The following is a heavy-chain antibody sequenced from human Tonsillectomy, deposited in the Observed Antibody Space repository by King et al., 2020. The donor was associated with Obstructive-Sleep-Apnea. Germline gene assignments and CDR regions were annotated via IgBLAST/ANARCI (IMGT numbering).Heavy chain of an antibody. J-gene: IGHJ4*02. V-gene: IGHV1-18*01. D-gene: IGHD2-15*01. CDR3: ARDLESIVVVVAATVGFDY. CDR2: ISAYNGNT. CDR1: GYTFTSYG. Sequence: VQLVQSGAEVKKPGASVKVSCQASGYTFTSYGISWVRQAPGQGLEWMGWISAYNGNTNYAQKLQGRVTMTTDTSTSTAYMELRSLRSDDTAVYYCARDLESIVVVVAATVGFDYWGQGTLVTVSS.